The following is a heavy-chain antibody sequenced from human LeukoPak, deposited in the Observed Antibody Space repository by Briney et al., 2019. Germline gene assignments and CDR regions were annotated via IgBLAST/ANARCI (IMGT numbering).Heavy chain of an antibody. CDR3: ASVMSSSAKPVDDY. V-gene: IGHV1-18*01. Sequence: ASVKVTCKASGYTFTSYGISWLRQAPGQGLEWMGWISAYNGNTNYAQKLQGRVTMTTDTSTSTAYMELRSLRSDDTAVYYCASVMSSSAKPVDDYWGQGTLVTVSS. CDR2: ISAYNGNT. J-gene: IGHJ4*02. CDR1: GYTFTSYG. D-gene: IGHD6-13*01.